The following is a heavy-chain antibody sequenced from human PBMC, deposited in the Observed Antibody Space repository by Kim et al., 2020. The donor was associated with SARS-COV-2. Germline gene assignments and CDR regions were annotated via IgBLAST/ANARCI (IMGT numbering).Heavy chain of an antibody. CDR2: VSFHGINI. D-gene: IGHD6-19*01. CDR3: ARLGPTRASAWYKGPLDY. J-gene: IGHJ4*02. V-gene: IGHV3-30*03. Sequence: LSLTCAASGFMFNAYAMHWVRQAPGKGLEWVTIVSFHGINIFYSDSVKGRFTVSRDNSNDTLYLQMNNLRPEDTGFYYCARLGPTRASAWYKGPLDYWGQGTLVTVSS. CDR1: GFMFNAYA.